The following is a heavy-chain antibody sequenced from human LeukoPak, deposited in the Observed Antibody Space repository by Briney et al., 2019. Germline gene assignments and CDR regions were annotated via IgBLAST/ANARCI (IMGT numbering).Heavy chain of an antibody. J-gene: IGHJ4*02. CDR3: AKGIGGTLFDY. CDR1: GFTFGSHA. D-gene: IGHD4-23*01. V-gene: IGHV3-23*01. CDR2: ISGSADGT. Sequence: GGSLRHSCAASGFTFGSHAMSWVRQAPGKGLEWVSTISGSADGTHYRDSVKGRFTISRDNSKNTLFLQMNSLRAADTAVYYCAKGIGGTLFDYWGQGTLVTVSS.